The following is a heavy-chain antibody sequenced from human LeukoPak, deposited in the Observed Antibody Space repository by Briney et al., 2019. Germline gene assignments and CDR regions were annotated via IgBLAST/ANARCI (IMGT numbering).Heavy chain of an antibody. CDR1: GGSISSSSYY. Sequence: PSETLSPTCTVSGGSISSSSYYWGWIRQPPGKGLEWIGSIYYSGSTYYNPSLKSRVTISVDTSKNQFSLKLSSVTAADTAVYYCARSGQGYFDYWGQGTLVTVSS. CDR3: ARSGQGYFDY. V-gene: IGHV4-39*07. CDR2: IYYSGST. J-gene: IGHJ4*02.